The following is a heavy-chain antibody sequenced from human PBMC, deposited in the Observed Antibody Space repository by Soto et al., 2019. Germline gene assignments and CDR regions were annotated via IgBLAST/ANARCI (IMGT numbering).Heavy chain of an antibody. CDR1: GFTFTRYI. CDR3: ARESEDLTSNFDY. CDR2: ISSTTNYI. V-gene: IGHV3-21*06. Sequence: GGSLRLSCAPSGFTFTRYIMNWVRQAPGKGLEWVSSISSTTNYIYYGDSMKGRFTISRDNAKNSLYLEMNSLRAEDTAVYYCARESEDLTSNFDYWGQGTLVTV. J-gene: IGHJ4*02.